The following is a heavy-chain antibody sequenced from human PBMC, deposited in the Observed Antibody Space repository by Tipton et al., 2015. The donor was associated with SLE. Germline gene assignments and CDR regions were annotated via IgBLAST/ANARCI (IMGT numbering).Heavy chain of an antibody. CDR3: ARVGHCSSTSCALYGMDV. CDR1: GFTVSDSY. CDR2: ISSSSSYI. Sequence: GSLRLSCAASGFTVSDSYMSWVRQAPGRGLEWVSSISSSSSYIYYADSVKGRFTISRDNAKNSLYLQMNSLRAEDTAVYYCARVGHCSSTSCALYGMDVWGQGTTVTVSS. V-gene: IGHV3-11*06. D-gene: IGHD2-2*01. J-gene: IGHJ6*02.